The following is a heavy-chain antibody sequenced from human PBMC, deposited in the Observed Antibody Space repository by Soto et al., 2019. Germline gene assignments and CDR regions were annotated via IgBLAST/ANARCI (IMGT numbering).Heavy chain of an antibody. V-gene: IGHV3-23*01. CDR3: AKGSIEYSASDDN. CDR2: ISARGGSS. CDR1: GFSFSSYA. J-gene: IGHJ4*02. Sequence: DVQLLESGGGLVQPGGSLRLSCAASGFSFSSYAMVWVRQAPGKGLEWVSVISARGGSSYFADSVKGRFTISRDNSKNVLSLEMNSLRAEDTAIYFCAKGSIEYSASDDNWGQGTLLLVSS. D-gene: IGHD4-4*01.